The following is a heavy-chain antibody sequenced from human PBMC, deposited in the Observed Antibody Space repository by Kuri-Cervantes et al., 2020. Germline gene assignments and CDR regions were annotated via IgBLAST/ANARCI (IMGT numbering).Heavy chain of an antibody. D-gene: IGHD7-27*01. J-gene: IGHJ4*02. V-gene: IGHV3-30-3*01. Sequence: GGSLRLSCAASGFTFSSYAMHWVRQAPGKGLEWVAVISYDGSNKYYADSVKGRFTISRDNSKNTLYLQMNSLRAEDTAVYYCAREVPRELGWDYWGQGTLVTVSS. CDR3: AREVPRELGWDY. CDR2: ISYDGSNK. CDR1: GFTFSSYA.